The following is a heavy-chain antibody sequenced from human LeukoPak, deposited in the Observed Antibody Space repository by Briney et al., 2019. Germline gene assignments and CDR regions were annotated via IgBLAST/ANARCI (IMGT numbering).Heavy chain of an antibody. D-gene: IGHD2-2*01. CDR1: GFTFSSYS. CDR3: ARGHCSSTSCYPFYLDY. J-gene: IGHJ4*02. V-gene: IGHV3-21*01. Sequence: GRSLRLSCAASGFTFSSYSMNWVRQAPGKGLEWVSSISSSSSYIYYADSVKGRFTISRDNAKDSLYLQMNSLRAEDTAVYYCARGHCSSTSCYPFYLDYWGQGTLVTVSS. CDR2: ISSSSSYI.